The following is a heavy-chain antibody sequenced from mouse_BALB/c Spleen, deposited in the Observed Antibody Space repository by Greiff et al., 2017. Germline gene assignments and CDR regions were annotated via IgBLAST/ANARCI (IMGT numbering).Heavy chain of an antibody. V-gene: IGHV7-3*02. D-gene: IGHD2-1*01. Sequence: EVQVVEPGGGLVQPGGSLRLSCATSGFTFTDYYMSWVRQPPGKALEWLGFIRNKANGYTTEYSASVKGRFTISRDNSQSILYLQMNTLRAEDSATYYCARDGYCGIHFDYWGQGTTLTVSS. J-gene: IGHJ2*01. CDR3: ARDGYCGIHFDY. CDR1: GFTFTDYY. CDR2: IRNKANGYTT.